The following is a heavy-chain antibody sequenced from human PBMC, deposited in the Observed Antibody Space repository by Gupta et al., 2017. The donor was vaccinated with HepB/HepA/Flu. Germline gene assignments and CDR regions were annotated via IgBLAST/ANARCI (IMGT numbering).Heavy chain of an antibody. V-gene: IGHV3-21*01. CDR2: ISSTSNYI. D-gene: IGHD3-3*01. CDR3: TRDDEHDSPWFDP. Sequence: EVHLVESGGTLVKPGGSLRLSCAASGFSFDIYSMNWVRQAPGKGLEWVSSISSTSNYIYYLDSVKGRFTVSRDNAKNSLYLQMNNLRVEDTAIYYCTRDDEHDSPWFDPGGQGTLVTVSS. CDR1: GFSFDIYS. J-gene: IGHJ5*02.